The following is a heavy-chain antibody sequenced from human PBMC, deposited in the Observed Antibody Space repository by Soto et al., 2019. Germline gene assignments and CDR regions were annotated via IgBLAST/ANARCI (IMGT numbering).Heavy chain of an antibody. CDR3: ARALMGSFDAFDI. CDR1: GGSISTYY. CDR2: IFHSGAT. J-gene: IGHJ3*02. D-gene: IGHD3-16*01. V-gene: IGHV4-59*01. Sequence: SETLSLTCAVSGGSISTYYWSWIRQTPGKRLEWLGYIFHSGATNYNPSLESRVTISVDTSKSQLSLRLTSVTAADTGVYYCARALMGSFDAFDIWGQGTTVTVSS.